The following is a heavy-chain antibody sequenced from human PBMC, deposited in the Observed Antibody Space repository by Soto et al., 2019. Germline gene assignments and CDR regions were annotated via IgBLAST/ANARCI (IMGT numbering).Heavy chain of an antibody. CDR3: ARVALASRGSDY. CDR1: GFTFSDSW. D-gene: IGHD1-1*01. V-gene: IGHV3-74*01. J-gene: IGHJ4*02. Sequence: GGSLRLSCGAPGFTFSDSWMHWVGRAPGKGLVWVSRIRVDALDSNYADSVKGRFTISRDNAQNTVYLQMNSLRAEDTAVYYCARVALASRGSDYWGPGSLVTGS. CDR2: IRVDALDS.